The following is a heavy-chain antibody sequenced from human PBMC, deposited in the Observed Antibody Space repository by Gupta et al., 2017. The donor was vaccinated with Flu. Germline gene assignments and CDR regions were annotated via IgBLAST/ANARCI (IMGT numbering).Heavy chain of an antibody. CDR2: ILPILGAT. J-gene: IGHJ1*01. V-gene: IGHV1-69*01. D-gene: IGHD2-21*02. Sequence: QVQLVQSGAEVKKSESSVKVSCKASGGTFSSYTFSWVRQAPGQGLEWMGGILPILGATNYAQECQGRVTITADESTSTVSMELSSLRSEDTAMYYCVRLTPCGGDCYYFQHWGQGTLVTVSS. CDR3: VRLTPCGGDCYYFQH. CDR1: GGTFSSYT.